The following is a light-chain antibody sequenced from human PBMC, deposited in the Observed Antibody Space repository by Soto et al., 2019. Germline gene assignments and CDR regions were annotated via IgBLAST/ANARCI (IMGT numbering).Light chain of an antibody. J-gene: IGKJ3*01. V-gene: IGKV3-20*01. Sequence: EIVLTQSPGTLSLSPGXRXTXXXXASQXVSXSYLAWYQQKPGQAPRLLIYGASSRATGIPDRFSGSGSGTDFTLTISRXEXXXXXXXXXXXXXXSPFTFGPGTKVDIK. CDR1: QXVSXSY. CDR3: XXXXXSPFT. CDR2: GAS.